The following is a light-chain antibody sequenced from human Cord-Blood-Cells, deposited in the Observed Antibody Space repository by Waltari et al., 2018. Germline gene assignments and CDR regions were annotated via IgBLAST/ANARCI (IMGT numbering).Light chain of an antibody. CDR2: AAS. V-gene: IGKV1-39*01. CDR1: QGISSY. Sequence: IPLTQSPFSLSASVGDRVTITCRASQGISSYLNWYQQKPGKDPKLLIYAASSLQSGVPSRFSGSGSGTDFTLTISSLQPEDFATYYCQQSYSTPYTFGQGTKLEIK. J-gene: IGKJ2*01. CDR3: QQSYSTPYT.